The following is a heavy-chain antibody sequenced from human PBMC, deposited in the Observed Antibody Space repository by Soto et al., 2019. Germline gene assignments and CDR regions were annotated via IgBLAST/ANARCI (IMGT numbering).Heavy chain of an antibody. CDR2: FDPEDGET. J-gene: IGHJ4*02. CDR3: ATTAAGKPPVYFAY. Sequence: ASVKVSCKVSGYTLTELSMHWVRQAPGKGLEWMGGFDPEDGETIYAQKFQGRVTMTEDTSTDTAYMELSSLRSEDTAVYYCATTAAGKPPVYFAYWGQGTLVPVSS. V-gene: IGHV1-24*01. CDR1: GYTLTELS. D-gene: IGHD6-13*01.